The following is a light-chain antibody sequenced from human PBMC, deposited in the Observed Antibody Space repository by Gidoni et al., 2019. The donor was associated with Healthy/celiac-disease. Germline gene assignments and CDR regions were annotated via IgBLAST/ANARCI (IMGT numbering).Light chain of an antibody. J-gene: IGKJ2*01. CDR2: GAS. CDR3: QQYGSSPT. Sequence: EIVLTQSPGTLSLSPGERATLSCRASQSVSSSYLAWYQQKPGQAPRLLIYGASSRATGIPDRFSGSGSGTDFTLTINRLEPEDFAVYYCQQYGSSPTFGQXTKLEIK. CDR1: QSVSSSY. V-gene: IGKV3-20*01.